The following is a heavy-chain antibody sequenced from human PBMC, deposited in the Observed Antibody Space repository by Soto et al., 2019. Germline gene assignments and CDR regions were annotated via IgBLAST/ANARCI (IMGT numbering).Heavy chain of an antibody. J-gene: IGHJ4*02. CDR3: ARLLDDSRGYYYFDY. CDR1: GFTFPSSA. V-gene: IGHV1-58*01. D-gene: IGHD3-22*01. CDR2: IVVGSGNT. Sequence: ASVKVACKGSGFTFPSSAVQWVRQARGQRLEWIGWIVVGSGNTNYAQKFQERVTITRDMSTSTAYMELSSLRSEDTAVYYCARLLDDSRGYYYFDYWGQGALVNVSS.